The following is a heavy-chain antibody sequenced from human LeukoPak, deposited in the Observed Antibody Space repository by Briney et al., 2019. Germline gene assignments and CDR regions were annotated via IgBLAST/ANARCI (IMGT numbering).Heavy chain of an antibody. CDR3: AREGGAVAGYDAFDI. CDR2: MNPSSGDT. V-gene: IGHV1-2*02. D-gene: IGHD6-19*01. CDR1: GYTFTGYY. J-gene: IGHJ3*02. Sequence: ASVKASCKASGYTFTGYYLHWVRQAPGQGLEWMGWMNPSSGDTSYAQKFQGRVTMTRDTSISTAYMELTRLRSDDSAVYYCAREGGAVAGYDAFDIWGQGTMVTVSS.